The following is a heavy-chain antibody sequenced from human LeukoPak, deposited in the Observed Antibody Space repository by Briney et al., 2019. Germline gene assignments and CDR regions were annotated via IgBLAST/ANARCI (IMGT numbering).Heavy chain of an antibody. Sequence: ASVKVSCKASGGTFSSYAISWVRQAPGQGLEWMGRIIPILGIANYAQKFQGRVTITADKSTSTAYMELSSLRSEDTAVYYCAKDPNGDYIGAFDIWGQGTMVTVS. CDR3: AKDPNGDYIGAFDI. D-gene: IGHD4-17*01. CDR1: GGTFSSYA. V-gene: IGHV1-69*04. J-gene: IGHJ3*02. CDR2: IIPILGIA.